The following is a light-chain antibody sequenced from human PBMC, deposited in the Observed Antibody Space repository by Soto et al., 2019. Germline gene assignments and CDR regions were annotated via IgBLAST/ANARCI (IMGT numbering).Light chain of an antibody. CDR2: DAS. J-gene: IGKJ5*01. CDR3: QQRSNWPLR. CDR1: QSVSSY. Sequence: EIVLTQSPATLSLSPGERATLSCRASQSVSSYLAWYQQKPGQAPRLLIYDASNRATGIPARFSGSGSGTDFTLTISSLEPADFAVYYCQQRSNWPLRFGQGTRLEIK. V-gene: IGKV3-11*01.